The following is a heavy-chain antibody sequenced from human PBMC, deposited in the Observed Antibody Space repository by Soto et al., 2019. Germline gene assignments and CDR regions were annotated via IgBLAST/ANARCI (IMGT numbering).Heavy chain of an antibody. V-gene: IGHV3-23*01. D-gene: IGHD5-18*01. CDR1: GFTFSSYA. Sequence: EVQPLESGGGLVQPGGSLRLSCAASGFTFSSYAMSWVRQAPGKGLEWVSSISGSDGSTYYADSVKGRFTISRDNSKNTLYLQMNSLRAEDTAVYYCAKGEDVNTAMGHFDYWGQGNLVTVSS. CDR3: AKGEDVNTAMGHFDY. CDR2: ISGSDGST. J-gene: IGHJ4*02.